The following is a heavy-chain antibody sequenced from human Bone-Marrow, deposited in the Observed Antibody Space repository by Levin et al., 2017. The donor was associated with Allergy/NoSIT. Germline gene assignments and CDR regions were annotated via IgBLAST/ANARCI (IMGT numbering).Heavy chain of an antibody. CDR2: MYFTGST. CDR1: GGSVTSSGYF. J-gene: IGHJ3*02. D-gene: IGHD4-17*01. CDR3: ARQSPRLRYAFDI. V-gene: IGHV4-39*01. Sequence: SSETLSLNCTVSGGSVTSSGYFWVWIRRPPGKGLEWIGSMYFTGSTYYNPSLKSRLTISVDTSNNQFSLKLTSVTAADTANYYCARQSPRLRYAFDIWGQGTLITVSS.